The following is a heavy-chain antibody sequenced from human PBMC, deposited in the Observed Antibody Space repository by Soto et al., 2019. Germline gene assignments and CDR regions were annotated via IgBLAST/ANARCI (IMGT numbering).Heavy chain of an antibody. Sequence: ASVKVSLKGSGYTLTDLSMHWLRQPPGKGLEWMGGFDPEDGGTIYAQKFQGRVTMTEDTSTDTAYMELSSLRSEDTAVYYCATRLVVPGWWGYYFDYWGQGTLVTVSS. CDR3: ATRLVVPGWWGYYFDY. V-gene: IGHV1-24*01. CDR1: GYTLTDLS. CDR2: FDPEDGGT. J-gene: IGHJ4*02. D-gene: IGHD2-2*01.